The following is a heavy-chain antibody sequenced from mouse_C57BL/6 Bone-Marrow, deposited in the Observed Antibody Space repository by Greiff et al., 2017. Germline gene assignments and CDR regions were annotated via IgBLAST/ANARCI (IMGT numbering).Heavy chain of an antibody. CDR1: GFTFSDYG. CDR3: ARLITTVDWYFDV. D-gene: IGHD1-1*01. CDR2: ISNLAYSI. Sequence: EVQGVESGGGLVQPGGSLKLSCAASGFTFSDYGMAWVRQAPRKGPEWVAFISNLAYSIYYADTVTGRFTISRENAKNTLYLEMSSLRSEDTAMYYCARLITTVDWYFDVWGTGTTVTVSS. V-gene: IGHV5-15*01. J-gene: IGHJ1*03.